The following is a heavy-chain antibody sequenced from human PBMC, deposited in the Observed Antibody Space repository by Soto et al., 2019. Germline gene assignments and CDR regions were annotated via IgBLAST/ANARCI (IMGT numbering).Heavy chain of an antibody. CDR2: IYYSGST. D-gene: IGHD3-3*01. J-gene: IGHJ4*02. Sequence: SETLSLTCTVSGGSISSGGYYWSWIRQHPGKGLEWIGYIYYSGSTYYNPSLKSRVTISVDTSKNQFSLKLSSVTAADTAVYYCASDRAGVGNFDYWGQGTLVTVSS. CDR1: GGSISSGGYY. V-gene: IGHV4-31*02. CDR3: ASDRAGVGNFDY.